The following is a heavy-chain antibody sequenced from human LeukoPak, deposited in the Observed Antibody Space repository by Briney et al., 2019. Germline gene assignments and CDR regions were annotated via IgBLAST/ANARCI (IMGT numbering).Heavy chain of an antibody. J-gene: IGHJ5*02. D-gene: IGHD2-2*01. CDR2: ISAYNGNT. V-gene: IGHV1-18*01. CDR3: ARAKGYCSSTSCRDNWFDP. CDR1: GYTFTSYG. Sequence: ASVTVSCKASGYTFTSYGISWVRQAPGQGLEWMGWISAYNGNTNYAQKLQGRVTMTTDTSTSTAYMELSSLRSDDTAVYYCARAKGYCSSTSCRDNWFDPWGQGTLVTVSS.